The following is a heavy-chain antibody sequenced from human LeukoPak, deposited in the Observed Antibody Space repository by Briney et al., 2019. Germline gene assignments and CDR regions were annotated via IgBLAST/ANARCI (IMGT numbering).Heavy chain of an antibody. CDR1: GFSFSSYW. D-gene: IGHD4-17*01. CDR3: ARDLGDSFCYFDY. Sequence: GGSLRLSCAVSGFSFSSYWMSWVRQAPGKGLEWVANIKHDGSEKYYVDSVKGRFTISRDNAKNSLYLQMNRLRAEDTAVYYCARDLGDSFCYFDYWGQGTLVTVSP. CDR2: IKHDGSEK. V-gene: IGHV3-7*03. J-gene: IGHJ4*02.